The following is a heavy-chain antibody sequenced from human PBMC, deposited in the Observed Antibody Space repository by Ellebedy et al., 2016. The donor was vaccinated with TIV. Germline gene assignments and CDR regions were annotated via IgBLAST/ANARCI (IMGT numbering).Heavy chain of an antibody. D-gene: IGHD6-25*01. J-gene: IGHJ4*02. CDR1: GFTVSSNY. CDR2: MRQDGREE. CDR3: ARENGYYFDY. V-gene: IGHV3-7*01. Sequence: PGGSLRLSCAASGFTVSSNYMSWVRQAPGKGLEWVASMRQDGREEYFVDSVKGRFTISRDNTKNSLYLQMNSLRAEDTAVYFCARENGYYFDYWGQGTLVIVSS.